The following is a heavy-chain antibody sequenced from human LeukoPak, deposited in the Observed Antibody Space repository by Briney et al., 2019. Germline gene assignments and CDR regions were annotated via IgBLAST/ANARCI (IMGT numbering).Heavy chain of an antibody. Sequence: ASVKVSCKASGYTFTGYYMHWVRQAPGQGLEWMGWINPNSGGTNYAQKFQGRVTMTEDTSTDTAYMELSSLRSEDTAVYYCATLIAAAGTSEFDYWGQGTLVTVSS. V-gene: IGHV1-2*02. D-gene: IGHD6-13*01. CDR3: ATLIAAAGTSEFDY. J-gene: IGHJ4*02. CDR1: GYTFTGYY. CDR2: INPNSGGT.